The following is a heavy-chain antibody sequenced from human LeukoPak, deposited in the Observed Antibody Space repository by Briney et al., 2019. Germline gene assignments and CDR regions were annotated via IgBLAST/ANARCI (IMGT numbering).Heavy chain of an antibody. V-gene: IGHV4-31*03. Sequence: SQTLSLTCTVSGGSISSSGYYWTWIRQHPGKGLEWLGCIFYSGSTYYNPSLKGRFTISLDTSKNQLSLKLSSVTAADTAVYYCARGTYYSSSGSYYNLDQWGQGTLVTVSS. CDR2: IFYSGST. CDR1: GGSISSSGYY. J-gene: IGHJ4*02. D-gene: IGHD3-10*01. CDR3: ARGTYYSSSGSYYNLDQ.